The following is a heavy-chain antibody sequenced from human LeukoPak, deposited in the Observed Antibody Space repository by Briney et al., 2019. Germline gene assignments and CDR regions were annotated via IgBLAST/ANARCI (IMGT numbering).Heavy chain of an antibody. J-gene: IGHJ4*02. CDR2: VWFDGSNS. CDR1: GFRFSTYG. V-gene: IGHV3-33*01. D-gene: IGHD3-10*01. Sequence: PGGSLRLSCAGSGFRFSTYGMHWVRQAPGNGLEWLGYVWFDGSNSDYVDPVKGRFTISRDNSKNTVFLQMNSLRAEDTPVYHCARFAGSDYTGSFDLWGQGTPVTVSS. CDR3: ARFAGSDYTGSFDL.